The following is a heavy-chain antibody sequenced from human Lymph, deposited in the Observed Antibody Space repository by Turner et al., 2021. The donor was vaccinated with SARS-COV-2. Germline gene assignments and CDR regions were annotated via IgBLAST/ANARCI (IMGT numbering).Heavy chain of an antibody. D-gene: IGHD1-26*01. Sequence: EVQLVESGGGWVQPGRSLRPPCAAPGFTFDDYAMHWLRQAPGKGLEWVSGINWSGGSSAYADSVKGRFTISRDNPKNSLYLQMNSLRAEDTAVYYCAKDLAGTYYSSFDYWGQGTLVTVSS. J-gene: IGHJ4*02. CDR2: INWSGGSS. V-gene: IGHV3-9*01. CDR3: AKDLAGTYYSSFDY. CDR1: GFTFDDYA.